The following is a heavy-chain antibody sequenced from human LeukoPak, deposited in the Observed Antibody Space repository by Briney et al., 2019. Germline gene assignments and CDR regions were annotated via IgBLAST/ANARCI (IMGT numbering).Heavy chain of an antibody. CDR3: ATAYYDSSGYYYVYFDY. V-gene: IGHV3-7*01. D-gene: IGHD3-22*01. CDR2: IKIDGSEK. J-gene: IGHJ4*02. Sequence: PGGSLRLSCAASGFTVSSNYMSWVRQAPGKGLEWVANIKIDGSEKYYVDSVKGRFTISRDNAKNSLYLQMNSLGAEDTAVYYCATAYYDSSGYYYVYFDYWGQGTLVTVSS. CDR1: GFTVSSNY.